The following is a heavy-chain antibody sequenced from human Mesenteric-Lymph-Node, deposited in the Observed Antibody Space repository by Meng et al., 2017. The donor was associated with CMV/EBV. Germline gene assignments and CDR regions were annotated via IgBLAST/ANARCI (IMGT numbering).Heavy chain of an antibody. V-gene: IGHV1-69*04. CDR3: ATDSTPFQRSDQLPGPVFDY. J-gene: IGHJ4*02. CDR1: GGPFSSYT. Sequence: SVKVSCKASGGPFSSYTISWVRQAPGQGREWVGRIIPILGVTNYAEKFQGRVTITADKSTSTTYMDLSSLTSEDTAMYYCATDSTPFQRSDQLPGPVFDYWGQGTLVTVSS. CDR2: IIPILGVT. D-gene: IGHD2-2*01.